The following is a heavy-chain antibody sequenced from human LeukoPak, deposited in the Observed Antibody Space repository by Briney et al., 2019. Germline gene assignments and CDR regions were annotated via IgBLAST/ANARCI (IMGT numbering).Heavy chain of an antibody. CDR2: ISGSGGST. J-gene: IGHJ4*02. CDR1: GFTFSSYA. Sequence: PGGSLRLSCAASGFTFSSYAMSWVRQAPGKGLEWVSAISGSGGSTDYADSVKGRFTISRENPKNTLYLQMNSLRAEDTAVYYCAKVITMIVVVIEGPFDYWGQGTLVTVSS. CDR3: AKVITMIVVVIEGPFDY. D-gene: IGHD3-22*01. V-gene: IGHV3-23*01.